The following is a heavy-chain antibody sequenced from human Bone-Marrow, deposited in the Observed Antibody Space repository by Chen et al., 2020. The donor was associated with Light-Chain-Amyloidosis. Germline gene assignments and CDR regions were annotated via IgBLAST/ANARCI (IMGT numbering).Heavy chain of an antibody. J-gene: IGHJ4*02. V-gene: IGHV3-7*01. CDR2: IREDGNEK. D-gene: IGHD6-25*01. CDR3: ARESSVAAPYYLDY. CDR1: GFTFSRYF. Sequence: EVRLVESGGGLVQPGGCLRLSCAASGFTFSRYFMSWVRQAPGKGLEWVANIREDGNEKYYVQSVKGRFTISRDNAKNAVYLQMHSLGAEDSAIYFCARESSVAAPYYLDYWGQGIRVTVSA.